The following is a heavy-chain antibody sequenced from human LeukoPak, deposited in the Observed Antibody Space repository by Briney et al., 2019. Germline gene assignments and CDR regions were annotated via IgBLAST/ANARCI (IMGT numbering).Heavy chain of an antibody. Sequence: GGSLRLSCAASGFTFSTYAMSWVRQAPGKGLEWVSGISGSGGTTYYADSVKGRFTISRDNSKNTLDLQMNSLRAEDTAIYYCAKVFAPGIPAGNAFDIWGQGTMVTVSA. V-gene: IGHV3-23*01. CDR3: AKVFAPGIPAGNAFDI. CDR1: GFTFSTYA. CDR2: ISGSGGTT. J-gene: IGHJ3*02. D-gene: IGHD6-13*01.